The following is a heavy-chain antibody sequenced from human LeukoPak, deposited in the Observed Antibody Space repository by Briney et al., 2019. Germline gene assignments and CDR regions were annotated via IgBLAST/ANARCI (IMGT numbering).Heavy chain of an antibody. CDR3: AKSRGGFDF. D-gene: IGHD3-10*01. J-gene: IGHJ4*02. CDR1: GFTFSDYY. V-gene: IGHV3-23*01. Sequence: GGSLRLSCAASGFTFSDYYMTWFRQAPGKGLEWVSDINGSGGRTNYADSVKGRFTISRDNSKNTLYLQMNSLRADDTAVYYCAKSRGGFDFWGQGTLVTVSS. CDR2: INGSGGRT.